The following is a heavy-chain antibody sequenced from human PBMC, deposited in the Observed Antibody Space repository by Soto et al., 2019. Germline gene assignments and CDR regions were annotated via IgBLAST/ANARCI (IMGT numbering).Heavy chain of an antibody. CDR3: XXXXXXXXDILTGPFDY. V-gene: IGHV3-33*01. D-gene: IGHD3-9*01. J-gene: IGHJ4*02. CDR2: IWYDGSNK. Sequence: QVQLVESGGGVVQPGRSLRLSCAASGFTFSSYGMHWVRQAPGKGLEWVAVIWYDGSNKYYADSVKGRFTISRDNSKNTLYLQMNSLRAEDTAVYXXXXXXXXXXDILTGPFDYWGQGTLVTXXS. CDR1: GFTFSSYG.